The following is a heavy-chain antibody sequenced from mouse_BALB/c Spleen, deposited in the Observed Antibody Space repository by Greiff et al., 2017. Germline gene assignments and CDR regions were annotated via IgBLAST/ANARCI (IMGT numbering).Heavy chain of an antibody. Sequence: VQLQQSGAELARPGASVKLSCKASGYTFTSYWMQWVKQRPGQGLEWIGAIYPGDGDTRYTQKFKGKATLTADKSSSTAYMQLSSLASEDSAVYYCARSGYYYYFDYWGQGTTLTVSS. J-gene: IGHJ2*01. D-gene: IGHD2-3*01. V-gene: IGHV1-87*01. CDR2: IYPGDGDT. CDR3: ARSGYYYYFDY. CDR1: GYTFTSYW.